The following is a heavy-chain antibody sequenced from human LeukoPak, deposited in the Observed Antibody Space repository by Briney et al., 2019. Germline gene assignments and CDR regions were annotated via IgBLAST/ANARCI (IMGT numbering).Heavy chain of an antibody. CDR3: AAEWELVFDY. V-gene: IGHV1-2*06. Sequence: EASVKVSCKASGYTFTGYYMHWVRQAPGQGLEWMGRINPNSGGTNYAQKFQGGVTMTRDTSISTAYMELSRLRSDDTAVYYYAAEWELVFDYWGQGTLVTVSS. D-gene: IGHD1-26*01. J-gene: IGHJ4*02. CDR1: GYTFTGYY. CDR2: INPNSGGT.